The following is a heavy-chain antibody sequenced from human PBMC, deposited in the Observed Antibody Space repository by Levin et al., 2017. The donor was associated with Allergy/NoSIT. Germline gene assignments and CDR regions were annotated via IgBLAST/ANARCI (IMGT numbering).Heavy chain of an antibody. V-gene: IGHV3-53*01. CDR1: GFSVSSKY. CDR3: ARRLSLPTLTYYYGMDV. D-gene: IGHD1-20*01. Sequence: GGSLRLSCAASGFSVSSKYMAWVRRAPGKGLEWVSVVYPDGSTYYADSVKGRFTISRDNSNNMVYLQMNTLWADDTAVYYCARRLSLPTLTYYYGMDVWGRGTTVAVSS. CDR2: VYPDGST. J-gene: IGHJ6*02.